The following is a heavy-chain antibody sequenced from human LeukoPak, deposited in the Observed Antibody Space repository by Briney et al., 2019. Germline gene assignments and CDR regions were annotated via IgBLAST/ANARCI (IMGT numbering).Heavy chain of an antibody. CDR1: GCICSNYG. CDR3: TKTGSGWYGDC. Sequence: GGSLRLSCAASGCICSNYGMIWGRQTPGKGREWVSSISGAYSTYYTDSVKGRCTIARDNSKNPLYLQMNSLRVDDTAVYYCTKTGSGWYGDCWGQGTLVTVSS. J-gene: IGHJ4*02. D-gene: IGHD6-19*01. CDR2: ISGAYST. V-gene: IGHV3-23*01.